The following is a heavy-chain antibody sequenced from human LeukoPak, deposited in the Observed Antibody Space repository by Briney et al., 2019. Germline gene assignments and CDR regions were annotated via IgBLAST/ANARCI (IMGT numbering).Heavy chain of an antibody. V-gene: IGHV1-8*01. D-gene: IGHD2-15*01. CDR3: ARTGVAATRGYYYYYYYMDV. CDR2: MNPNSGNT. J-gene: IGHJ6*03. CDR1: GYTFTSYD. Sequence: ASVKVSCKASGYTFTSYDINWVRQATGQGLEWMGWMNPNSGNTGYAQKFQGRVTMTRNTSISTAYMELSSLRSEDTAVYYCARTGVAATRGYYYYYYYMDVWGKGTTVTVSS.